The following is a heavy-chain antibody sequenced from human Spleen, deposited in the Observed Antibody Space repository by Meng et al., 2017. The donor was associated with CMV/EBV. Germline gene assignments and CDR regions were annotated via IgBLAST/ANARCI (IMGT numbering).Heavy chain of an antibody. CDR3: ARDASNRAGWFDH. CDR2: IHDSGDT. CDR1: VGSLNSGGSY. J-gene: IGHJ5*02. Sequence: SVGSLNSGGSYWTWFRQHPGTRLEWIGFIHDSGDTSYKPSLKSRVSISIDTSENQFSLKLRSVTAADTAIYYCARDASNRAGWFDHWGQGALVTVSS. V-gene: IGHV4-31*02. D-gene: IGHD1-14*01.